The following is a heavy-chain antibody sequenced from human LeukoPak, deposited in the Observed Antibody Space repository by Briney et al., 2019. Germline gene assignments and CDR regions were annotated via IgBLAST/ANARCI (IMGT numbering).Heavy chain of an antibody. D-gene: IGHD1-26*01. CDR1: GDSVSSNSAT. CDR2: TYYKSKWYN. V-gene: IGHV6-1*01. J-gene: IGHJ3*02. Sequence: SQTLSLICAISGDSVSSNSATWNWIRQSPSRGLEWLGRTYYKSKWYNDYAVSVKSRITINSDTSKNQFSLQLSSVTPDDTAVYYCARVSSPWSPRDAFDIWGQGTVVTVSS. CDR3: ARVSSPWSPRDAFDI.